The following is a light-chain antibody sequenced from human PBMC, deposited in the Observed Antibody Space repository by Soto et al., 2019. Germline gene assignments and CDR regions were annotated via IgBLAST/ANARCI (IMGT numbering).Light chain of an antibody. CDR3: QQYGSSPWT. CDR2: GAS. J-gene: IGKJ1*01. CDR1: QSVSSSY. V-gene: IGKV3-20*01. Sequence: EIVLTQSPGTLSLSPGERATLSCRASQSVSSSYLAWYQQKPGQAPRLLIYGASSRATGIPDRFSGSGSGTDFTLTISRLEPEDFGVYYCQQYGSSPWTFGQGTKVEIE.